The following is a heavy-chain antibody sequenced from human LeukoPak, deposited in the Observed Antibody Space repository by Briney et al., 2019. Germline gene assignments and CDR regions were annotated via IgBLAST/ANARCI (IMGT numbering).Heavy chain of an antibody. D-gene: IGHD1-7*01. CDR3: ARGTRVYKWNLGFDP. Sequence: ASVKVSCKASGGTFSSYGIAWVRQAPGQGLEWMGEIIPFFGTAMYAQKFQGRVTITADKSTSTVYMELSSLRSEDTAVYYCARGTRVYKWNLGFDPWGQGTLVTVSS. J-gene: IGHJ5*02. CDR1: GGTFSSYG. V-gene: IGHV1-69*06. CDR2: IIPFFGTA.